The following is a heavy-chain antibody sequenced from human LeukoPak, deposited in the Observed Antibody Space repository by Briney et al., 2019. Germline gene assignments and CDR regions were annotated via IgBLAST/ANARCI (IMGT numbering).Heavy chain of an antibody. V-gene: IGHV3-7*01. J-gene: IGHJ4*02. CDR1: GFTFSSYW. CDR3: ARDLNWETY. D-gene: IGHD1-1*01. CDR2: IKPDGSQI. Sequence: GGSLRLSCAASGFTFSSYWMHWVRQAPGKGLEWVANIKPDGSQIYYVDSVKGRFTISRDNAKNSLYLQMNSLRAEDTAVYYCARDLNWETYWGQGTLVTVSS.